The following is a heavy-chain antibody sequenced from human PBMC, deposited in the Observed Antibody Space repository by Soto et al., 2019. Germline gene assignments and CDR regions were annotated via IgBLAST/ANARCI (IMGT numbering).Heavy chain of an antibody. CDR3: ARDSPLSYYYDSSGYLHY. D-gene: IGHD3-22*01. J-gene: IGHJ4*02. CDR1: GLTLSSFA. CDR2: ISYDGSNK. V-gene: IGHV3-30-3*01. Sequence: WWSLGLSCTASGLTLSSFAMHWVRQDPGTLLEWVAVISYDGSNKYYADSLKGRFTIFRDNSKNTLYLQMNRLRAEDTAVYYCARDSPLSYYYDSSGYLHYWGQGTLDTVSS.